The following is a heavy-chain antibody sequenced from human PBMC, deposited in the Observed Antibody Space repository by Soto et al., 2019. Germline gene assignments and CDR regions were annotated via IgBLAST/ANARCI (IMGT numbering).Heavy chain of an antibody. CDR2: ISGDGINT. D-gene: IGHD1-26*01. V-gene: IGHV3-30*03. J-gene: IGHJ4*02. CDR1: GFNFGFFG. CDR3: ARGNLSFDFDS. Sequence: QIQLVESGGDVVQPGTSLRLSCAACGFNFGFFGMHWVRQAPGKGLEWVAFISGDGINTQYADSVRGRFTLSRDYSRKTMYLQMDSLRDEDTALYYCARGNLSFDFDSWGLGTLVTVSS.